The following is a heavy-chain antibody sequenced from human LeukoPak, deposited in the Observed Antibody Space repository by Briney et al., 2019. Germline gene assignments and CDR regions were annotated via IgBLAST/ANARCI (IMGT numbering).Heavy chain of an antibody. CDR2: IHSGGST. Sequence: GGSLRLSCAASGFTVSSNYMSWVRQAPGKGLEWVSVIHSGGSTFYTDSVKGRFTISRDNSKNTLFLQMNSLRAEDTAVYYCARDRRYYGSGSGFDYWGQGTLVTVSS. V-gene: IGHV3-66*01. J-gene: IGHJ4*02. D-gene: IGHD3-10*01. CDR3: ARDRRYYGSGSGFDY. CDR1: GFTVSSNY.